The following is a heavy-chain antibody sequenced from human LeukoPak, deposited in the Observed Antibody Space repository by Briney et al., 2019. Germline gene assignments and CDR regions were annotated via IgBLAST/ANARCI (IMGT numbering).Heavy chain of an antibody. CDR2: IRTKDFRGTT. D-gene: IGHD5-12*01. V-gene: IGHV3-71*01. CDR1: GFTFSNAW. J-gene: IGHJ4*02. Sequence: GGSLRLSCAASGFTFSNAWMSRVRQAPGKGLEWLGFIRTKDFRGTTQYAPSVKDRFTISRDDSQSSVYLQINRLRTEDTGVFYCARLGGSGHDRFDSWGPGTLVTVSS. CDR3: ARLGGSGHDRFDS.